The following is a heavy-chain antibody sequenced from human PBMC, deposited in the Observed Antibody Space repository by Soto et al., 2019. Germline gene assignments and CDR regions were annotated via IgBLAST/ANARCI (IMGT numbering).Heavy chain of an antibody. J-gene: IGHJ4*02. CDR1: VYTFANDY. CDR3: SRDTRSFSGVAQTSFAF. V-gene: IGHV1-46*01. D-gene: IGHD3-3*01. Sequence: VASVKVSCKPSVYTFANDYIHWVRQVPGQGLEWMGRIKPSGGATLYAQKFQGRVTMTRDTSTNTLYMDLSSLRSDDTAMYYCSRDTRSFSGVAQTSFAFWGQGTLVTVSS. CDR2: IKPSGGAT.